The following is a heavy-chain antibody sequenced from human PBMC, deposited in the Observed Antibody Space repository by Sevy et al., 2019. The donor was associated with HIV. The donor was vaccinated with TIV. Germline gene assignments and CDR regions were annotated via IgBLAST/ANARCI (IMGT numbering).Heavy chain of an antibody. Sequence: SETLSLTCTVSGGSISSYYWSWIRQPPGKGLEWIGYIDYSGSTNYNPSLKSRVTISVDTSKNQFSLKLSSVTAADTAVSYCARSRLAIVATLDAFDIWGQGTMVTVSS. CDR1: GGSISSYY. CDR2: IDYSGST. D-gene: IGHD5-12*01. J-gene: IGHJ3*02. V-gene: IGHV4-59*01. CDR3: ARSRLAIVATLDAFDI.